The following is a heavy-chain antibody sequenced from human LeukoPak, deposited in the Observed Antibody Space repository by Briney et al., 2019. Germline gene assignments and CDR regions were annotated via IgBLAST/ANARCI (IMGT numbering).Heavy chain of an antibody. Sequence: ASVKVSRKASGYTFTNYYIHWVRQAPGQGLEWMGIINPSGGSTSYAQNFQGRVTMTRDTSTSTVYMELSSLRSEDTAMYYCARGSSGTYINWFDSWGQGTLVTVSS. CDR2: INPSGGST. CDR3: ARGSSGTYINWFDS. V-gene: IGHV1-46*01. J-gene: IGHJ5*01. D-gene: IGHD1-26*01. CDR1: GYTFTNYY.